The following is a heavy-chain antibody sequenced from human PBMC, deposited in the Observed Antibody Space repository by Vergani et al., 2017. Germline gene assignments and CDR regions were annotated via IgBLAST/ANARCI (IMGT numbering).Heavy chain of an antibody. Sequence: EVQLVESGGGLVQPGGSLRLSCAASGFTFSSYSMNWVRQAPGKGLEWVSYISSSSSTIYYADSVKGRFTISRDNAKNSLYLQMNSLRAEDTAVYYCARGVEYGDYGGGYYYYMDVWGKGTTVTVSS. V-gene: IGHV3-48*01. J-gene: IGHJ6*03. CDR2: ISSSSSTI. CDR1: GFTFSSYS. D-gene: IGHD4-17*01. CDR3: ARGVEYGDYGGGYYYYMDV.